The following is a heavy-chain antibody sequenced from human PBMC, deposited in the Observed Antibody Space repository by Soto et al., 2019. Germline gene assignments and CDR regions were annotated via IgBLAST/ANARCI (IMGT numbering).Heavy chain of an antibody. Sequence: GGSLTLCRAASSFTVSSHYMSWVRQAPGKGLEWVSVIYSGGSTYYADSVKGRFTISRHNSKNTLYLQMNSLRAEDTAVYYCARGIGYYDSRATPYWGQGP. CDR2: IYSGGST. CDR3: ARGIGYYDSRATPY. D-gene: IGHD3-22*01. V-gene: IGHV3-53*04. CDR1: SFTVSSHY. J-gene: IGHJ4*02.